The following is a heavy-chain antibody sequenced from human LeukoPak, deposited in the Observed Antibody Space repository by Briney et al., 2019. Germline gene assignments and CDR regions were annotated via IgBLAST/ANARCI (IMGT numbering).Heavy chain of an antibody. V-gene: IGHV4-4*02. CDR2: IHRSGST. J-gene: IGHJ4*02. D-gene: IGHD3-16*02. CDR1: LDSTTSNF. CDR3: AREIIGGFNPGVY. Sequence: PSETLSLTCTVSLDSTTSNFWSWVRQPPGQGLEWIGEIHRSGSTNYNPSLQRRVTISIDRPKNQIALELSSLTAADTAVYYCAREIIGGFNPGVYWGEGSIVSVSS.